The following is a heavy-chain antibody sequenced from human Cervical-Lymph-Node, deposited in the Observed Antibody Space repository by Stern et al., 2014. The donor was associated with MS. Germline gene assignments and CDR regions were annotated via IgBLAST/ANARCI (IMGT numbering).Heavy chain of an antibody. CDR3: ARSDRLWGSFDY. Sequence: QVQLVESGPGLVKPSQTLSLTCTVSGGSISSAGYYWTWSRQHPGKGLEWIGYIQYSVSTYYNPSLTSRVTISVDTSKNQFSLRLSSVTAADTALYYCARSDRLWGSFDYWGQGTLVTVSS. D-gene: IGHD3-16*01. CDR2: IQYSVST. CDR1: GGSISSAGYY. V-gene: IGHV4-31*03. J-gene: IGHJ4*02.